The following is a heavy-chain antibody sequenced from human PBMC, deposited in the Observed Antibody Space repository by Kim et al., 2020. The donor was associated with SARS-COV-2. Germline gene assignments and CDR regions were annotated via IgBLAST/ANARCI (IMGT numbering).Heavy chain of an antibody. CDR1: GFTFSSYG. Sequence: GGSLRLSCAASGFTFSSYGMHWVRQAPGKGLEWVAVISYDGSNKYYADSVKGRFTISRDNFKNTLYLQMNSLRAEDTAVYYCTLLAWFGEEVGGMDVWGQGTTVTVSS. V-gene: IGHV3-33*05. D-gene: IGHD3-10*01. J-gene: IGHJ6*02. CDR3: TLLAWFGEEVGGMDV. CDR2: ISYDGSNK.